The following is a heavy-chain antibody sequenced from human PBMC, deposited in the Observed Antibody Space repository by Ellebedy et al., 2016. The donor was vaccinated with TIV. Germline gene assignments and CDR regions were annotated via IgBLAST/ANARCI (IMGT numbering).Heavy chain of an antibody. CDR1: GVSMSSGDYY. CDR3: ASHRGFNNGWTFDY. Sequence: MPSETLSLTCTVSGVSMSSGDYYWGWIRQPPGKGLEWIGSVHYSGNTYYNPSLKSRITISVDTSKNQFSLSLTSVTAADTALYFCASHRGFNNGWTFDYWGLGTLVTVSS. D-gene: IGHD6-19*01. J-gene: IGHJ4*02. CDR2: VHYSGNT. V-gene: IGHV4-39*07.